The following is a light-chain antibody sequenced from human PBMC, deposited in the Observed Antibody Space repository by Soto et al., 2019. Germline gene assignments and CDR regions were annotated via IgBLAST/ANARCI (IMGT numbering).Light chain of an antibody. CDR3: QQYNSYSYT. J-gene: IGKJ2*01. CDR2: DAS. Sequence: DIPMTQSPSTLSASVGDRVTITCRASQSISSGLAWYQRKPGKAPKLLIYDASSLESGVPSRCSGSGSGTEFTLTISSLQPDDFATYYCQQYNSYSYTFGQGTKLEIK. V-gene: IGKV1-5*01. CDR1: QSISSG.